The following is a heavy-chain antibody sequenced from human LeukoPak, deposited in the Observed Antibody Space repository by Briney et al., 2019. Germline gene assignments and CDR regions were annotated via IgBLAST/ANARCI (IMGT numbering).Heavy chain of an antibody. V-gene: IGHV1-3*01. Sequence: GASVKVSCKASGYTFTSYAMHWVRQAPGQRLEWMGWINAGNGNTKYSQKFQGRVTITRDTSASTAYMELSSLRSEDTAVYYCARERYSSSSDENWFDPWGQGTLVTVSS. D-gene: IGHD6-13*01. J-gene: IGHJ5*02. CDR1: GYTFTSYA. CDR3: ARERYSSSSDENWFDP. CDR2: INAGNGNT.